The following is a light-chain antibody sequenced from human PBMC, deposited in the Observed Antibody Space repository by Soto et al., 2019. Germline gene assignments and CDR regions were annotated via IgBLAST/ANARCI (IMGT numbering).Light chain of an antibody. CDR3: YSYRGYYTRV. CDR2: EVS. J-gene: IGLJ1*01. Sequence: SALTHPASVSGSPGQSITISCTGTSSDVGGYNFVSWYQQHPGRAPKLLIYEVSRRPSGVSNRFSGSKSGDTASLTISGLQAEDEADYYCYSYRGYYTRVFGTGTKVTVL. V-gene: IGLV2-14*01. CDR1: SSDVGGYNF.